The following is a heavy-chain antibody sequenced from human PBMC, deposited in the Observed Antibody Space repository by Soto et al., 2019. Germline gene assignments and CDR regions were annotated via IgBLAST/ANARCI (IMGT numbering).Heavy chain of an antibody. CDR2: ISSSGSTI. D-gene: IGHD6-13*01. CDR3: ARAYSSSWNYYGMDV. CDR1: GFTFSSYE. Sequence: GGPLRLSCAASGFTFSSYEMNWVRQAPGKGLEWVSYISSSGSTIYYADSVKGRFTISRDNAKNSLYLQMNSLRAEDTAVYYCARAYSSSWNYYGMDVWGQGTTVTVSS. V-gene: IGHV3-48*03. J-gene: IGHJ6*02.